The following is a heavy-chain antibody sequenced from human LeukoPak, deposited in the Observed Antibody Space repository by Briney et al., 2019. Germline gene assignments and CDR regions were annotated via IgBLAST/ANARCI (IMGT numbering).Heavy chain of an antibody. CDR3: AKDRLLLWFGELSWFDP. CDR2: ISDSGGST. CDR1: GFTFSSYA. D-gene: IGHD3-10*01. Sequence: RPGGSLRLSCAASGFTFSSYAMSWVRQAPGKGLEWVSAISDSGGSTYYADSVKGRFTISRDNSKNTLYLQMNSLRAEDTAVYYCAKDRLLLWFGELSWFDPWGQGTLVTVSS. V-gene: IGHV3-23*01. J-gene: IGHJ5*02.